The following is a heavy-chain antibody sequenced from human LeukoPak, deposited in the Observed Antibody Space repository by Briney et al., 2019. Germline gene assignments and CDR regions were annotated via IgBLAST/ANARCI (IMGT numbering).Heavy chain of an antibody. Sequence: GGSLRLSCAASGFTFSSYSMNWVRQAPGKGLEWVSSISSSSSYIYYADSVKGRFTISRDNAKNSLYLQMNSLRAEDTAVYYCATLGCAGENCPRAGRALGGYWGPGTLVTVSS. J-gene: IGHJ4*02. D-gene: IGHD2-21*01. V-gene: IGHV3-21*01. CDR1: GFTFSSYS. CDR2: ISSSSSYI. CDR3: ATLGCAGENCPRAGRALGGY.